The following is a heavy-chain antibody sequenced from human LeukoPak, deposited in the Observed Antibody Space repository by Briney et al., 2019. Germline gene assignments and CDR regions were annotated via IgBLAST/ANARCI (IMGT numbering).Heavy chain of an antibody. CDR3: GRLTEKNSWSGFPPCYIEV. Sequence: SETLSLTCTVSGGSIKTSDSHWRSIRQSPGKVLEWMGNIYHTGSTYYNPSLNNRLTISIDRPKNQFSLNLTAVTAADTAVYYCGRLTEKNSWSGFPPCYIEVWGEGTTVAVSS. CDR1: GGSIKTSDSH. V-gene: IGHV4-39*01. D-gene: IGHD3-3*01. J-gene: IGHJ6*03. CDR2: IYHTGST.